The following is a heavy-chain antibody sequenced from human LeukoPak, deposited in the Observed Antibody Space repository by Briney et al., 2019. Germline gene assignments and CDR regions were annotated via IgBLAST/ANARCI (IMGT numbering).Heavy chain of an antibody. D-gene: IGHD5-24*01. Sequence: ASVKVSCKASGYTFTGYYMHWVRQAPGQGLEWMGWINPNSGGTNYAQKFQGRVTMTRDTSISTAYMELSRLRSDDTAVYYCARIVEMATMVDYWGQGTLATVSS. CDR3: ARIVEMATMVDY. J-gene: IGHJ4*02. V-gene: IGHV1-2*02. CDR2: INPNSGGT. CDR1: GYTFTGYY.